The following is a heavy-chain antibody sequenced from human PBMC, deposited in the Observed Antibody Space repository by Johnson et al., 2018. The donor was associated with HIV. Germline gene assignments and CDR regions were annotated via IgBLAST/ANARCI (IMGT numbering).Heavy chain of an antibody. J-gene: IGHJ3*02. D-gene: IGHD4-11*01. Sequence: QVQLVESGGGVVQPGGSLRLSCAASGFTFTIYALYWVRQAPGKGLEWVTVISHDGSNKYYADSVEDRFSISRDNSKHKLYLQMNSLGPGDTAVYYCARALAPYTYYLEGDALDIWGQGTVVTVSS. CDR3: ARALAPYTYYLEGDALDI. CDR2: ISHDGSNK. V-gene: IGHV3-30-3*01. CDR1: GFTFTIYA.